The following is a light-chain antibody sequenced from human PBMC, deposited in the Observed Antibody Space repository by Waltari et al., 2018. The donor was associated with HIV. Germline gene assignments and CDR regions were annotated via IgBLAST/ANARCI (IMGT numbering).Light chain of an antibody. CDR3: QSADSSGTYYVV. Sequence: SYELTQPPSVSVSPGQTARITCSGNALPKQYAYWYQQKPGQAPVLVIYKDSDRPSGIPERFSGSSSGTTVTLTISGVQAEDEADYYCQSADSSGTYYVVFGGGTKLTVL. V-gene: IGLV3-25*03. CDR2: KDS. CDR1: ALPKQY. J-gene: IGLJ2*01.